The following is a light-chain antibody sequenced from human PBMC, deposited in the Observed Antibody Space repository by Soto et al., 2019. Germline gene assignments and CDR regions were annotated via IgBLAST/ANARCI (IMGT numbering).Light chain of an antibody. CDR3: QQYNSYWT. V-gene: IGKV1-5*01. Sequence: DIQMTQSPSTLSASVGDRVTITCRASQSICSWLAWYQQKPGKAPKLLIYDASSLESGVPTRLSGSGSGTEFPLTISRQQPDDLANYYCQQYNSYWTFGQGTKVEIK. CDR2: DAS. J-gene: IGKJ1*01. CDR1: QSICSW.